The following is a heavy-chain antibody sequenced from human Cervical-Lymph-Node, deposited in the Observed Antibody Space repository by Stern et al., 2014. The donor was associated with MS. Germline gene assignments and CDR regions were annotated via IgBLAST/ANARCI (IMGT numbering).Heavy chain of an antibody. CDR1: GFTFSSSV. D-gene: IGHD1-26*01. Sequence: VPLVESGGGVVQPGKSLRLSCAAAGFTFSSSVMYWVRHAPGKGLAWVAVIAFDGTNEYYAGPVKGRFTFSRDNSKNTLFLQMNSLRAEDTAVYYCAKEGAGLVKSYGLDVWGQGTTVTVS. V-gene: IGHV3-30*18. CDR2: IAFDGTNE. CDR3: AKEGAGLVKSYGLDV. J-gene: IGHJ6*02.